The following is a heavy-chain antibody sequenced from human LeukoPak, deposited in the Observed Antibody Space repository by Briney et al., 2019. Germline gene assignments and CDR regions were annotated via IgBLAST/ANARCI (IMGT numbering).Heavy chain of an antibody. CDR2: FDPEDGET. J-gene: IGHJ4*02. V-gene: IGHV1-24*01. CDR3: ATRIAAAGYYFDY. Sequence: ASVKDSCKVSGYTLTELSMHWVRQPPGKGLAWMGGFDPEDGETIYAQKFQGRVTMTEDTSTDTAYMELSSLRSEDTAVYYCATRIAAAGYYFDYWGQGTLVTVSS. CDR1: GYTLTELS. D-gene: IGHD6-13*01.